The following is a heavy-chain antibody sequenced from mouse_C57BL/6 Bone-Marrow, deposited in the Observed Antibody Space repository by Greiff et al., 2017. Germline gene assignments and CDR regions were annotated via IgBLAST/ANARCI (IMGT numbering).Heavy chain of an antibody. D-gene: IGHD1-1*01. J-gene: IGHJ4*01. CDR2: IYPRSGNT. CDR3: ARRYGSRKRAMDY. Sequence: QVQLKESGAELARPGASVKLSCKASGYTFTSYGISWVKQRTGQGLEWIGEIYPRSGNTYYNEKFKGKATLTADKSSSTAYMELRSLTSEDSAVYFCARRYGSRKRAMDYWGQGTAVTVSS. CDR1: GYTFTSYG. V-gene: IGHV1-81*01.